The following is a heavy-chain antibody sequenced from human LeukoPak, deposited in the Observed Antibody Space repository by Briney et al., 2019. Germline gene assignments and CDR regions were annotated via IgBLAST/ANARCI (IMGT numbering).Heavy chain of an antibody. CDR1: GFTFSSYA. J-gene: IGHJ4*02. CDR3: ASNYDILTGNTY. V-gene: IGHV3-23*01. D-gene: IGHD3-9*01. CDR2: ISGSGGST. Sequence: AGGSLRLSCAASGFTFSSYAMSWVRQAPGKGLEWVSAISGSGGSTYYAGSVKGRFTISRDNSKNTLYLQMNSLRAEDTAVYYCASNYDILTGNTYWGQGTLVTVSS.